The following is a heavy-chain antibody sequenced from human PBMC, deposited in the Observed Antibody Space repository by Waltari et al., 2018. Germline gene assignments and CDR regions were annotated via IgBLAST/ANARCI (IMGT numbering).Heavy chain of an antibody. D-gene: IGHD5-12*01. CDR2: IYHSGST. V-gene: IGHV4-59*12. CDR1: GGSISSSY. CDR3: ARVGYGGYFDY. Sequence: QVQLQESGPGLVKPSETLSLTCTVSGGSISSSYWSWIRQPPGKGLEWIGYIYHSGSTYYNPSLKSRVTISVDRSKNQFSLKLSSVTAADTAVYYCARVGYGGYFDYWGQGTLVTVSS. J-gene: IGHJ4*02.